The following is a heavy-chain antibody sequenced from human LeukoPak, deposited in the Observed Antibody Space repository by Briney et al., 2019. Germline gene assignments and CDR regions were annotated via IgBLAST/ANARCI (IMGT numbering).Heavy chain of an antibody. V-gene: IGHV3-20*04. CDR1: GFTFDDYG. CDR2: INWNGGST. J-gene: IGHJ4*02. D-gene: IGHD3-9*01. Sequence: PGGPLRLSCAASGFTFDDYGMSWVRQAPGKGLEWVSGINWNGGSTGYADSVKGRFTISRDNAKNSLYLQMNSLRAEDTALYYCARVGTYYDILAGYYSTYFDYWGQGTLVTVSS. CDR3: ARVGTYYDILAGYYSTYFDY.